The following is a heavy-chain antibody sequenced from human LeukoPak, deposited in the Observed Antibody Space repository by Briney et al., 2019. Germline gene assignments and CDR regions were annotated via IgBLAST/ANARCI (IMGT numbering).Heavy chain of an antibody. CDR3: ARVNYYYYYMDV. CDR2: INPSGGST. CDR1: GYTFTSYY. V-gene: IGHV1-46*01. Sequence: ASVKVSCKASGYTFTSYYMHWVRQAPGQGLEWMGIINPSGGSTSYAQKFQGRVTMTRDMSTSTVYMELSSLRSEDTAVYYCARVNYYYYYMDVWGKGTTVTISS. J-gene: IGHJ6*03.